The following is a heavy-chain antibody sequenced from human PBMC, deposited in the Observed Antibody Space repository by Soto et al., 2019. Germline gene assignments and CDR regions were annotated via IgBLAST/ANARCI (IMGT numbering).Heavy chain of an antibody. CDR1: GFTFSSYG. J-gene: IGHJ6*02. Sequence: VGSLRLSCAASGFTFSSYGMHWVRQAPGKGLEWVAVISYDGSNKYYADSVKGRFTISRDNSKNTLYLQMSSLRAEDTAVYYCAKDVVVGATTGLGDYYYYYGMDVWGQGTTVTVSS. V-gene: IGHV3-30*18. CDR2: ISYDGSNK. D-gene: IGHD1-26*01. CDR3: AKDVVVGATTGLGDYYYYYGMDV.